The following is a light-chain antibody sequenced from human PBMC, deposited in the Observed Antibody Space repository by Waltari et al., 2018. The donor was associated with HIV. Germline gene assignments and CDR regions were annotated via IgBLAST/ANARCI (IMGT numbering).Light chain of an antibody. Sequence: QSALTQPPSASGSPGQSATISSTGTSSAIGGYNYVSWYQQHPGKAPKLIIYEVTKRPSGLPNRFSGSKSGNTASLTVSGLQAEDEADYYCVSYAGSNTVIFGGGTKLTVL. V-gene: IGLV2-8*01. CDR3: VSYAGSNTVI. J-gene: IGLJ2*01. CDR1: SSAIGGYNY. CDR2: EVT.